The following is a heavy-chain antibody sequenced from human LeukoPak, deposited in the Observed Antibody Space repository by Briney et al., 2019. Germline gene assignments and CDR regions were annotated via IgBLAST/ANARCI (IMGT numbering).Heavy chain of an antibody. J-gene: IGHJ6*03. Sequence: SETLSLTCTVSGGSMTNYYWNWIRQPPGKGLEWIGYISASGTTNYNPSLMSRVTISVDTSENQFSLKLSSVTAADTAVYYCARGLRYYYYYMDVWGKGTTVTVSS. CDR1: GGSMTNYY. CDR2: ISASGTT. V-gene: IGHV4-4*09. CDR3: ARGLRYYYYYMDV.